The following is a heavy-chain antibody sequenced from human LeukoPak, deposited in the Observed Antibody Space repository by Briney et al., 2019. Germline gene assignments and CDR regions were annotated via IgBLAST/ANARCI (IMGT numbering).Heavy chain of an antibody. CDR2: IKQDGSEK. J-gene: IGHJ6*03. CDR3: ATAGYGGYYYMDV. Sequence: GGSLRLSCAASGFTFSSYWMSWVRQAPGKGLEWVANIKQDGSEKYYVDSVKGRFTISRDNAKNSLYPQMNSLRAEDTAVYYCATAGYGGYYYMDVWGKGTPVTVSS. D-gene: IGHD1-26*01. V-gene: IGHV3-7*01. CDR1: GFTFSSYW.